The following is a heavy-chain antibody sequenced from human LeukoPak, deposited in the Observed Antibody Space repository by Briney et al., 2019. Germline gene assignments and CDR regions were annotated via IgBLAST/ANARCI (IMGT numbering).Heavy chain of an antibody. D-gene: IGHD1-26*01. V-gene: IGHV1-69*13. CDR2: IIPIFGPP. Sequence: AASVKVSCKTSGDTFNSYAFSWVRQAPGQGLEWMGGIIPIFGPPNIAQKFQGRVTITAAESTSTVYMELSSLTSEDTAIYFCARDRSSGTFDSFGVWGPGTMVYVSS. CDR3: ARDRSSGTFDSFGV. J-gene: IGHJ3*01. CDR1: GDTFNSYA.